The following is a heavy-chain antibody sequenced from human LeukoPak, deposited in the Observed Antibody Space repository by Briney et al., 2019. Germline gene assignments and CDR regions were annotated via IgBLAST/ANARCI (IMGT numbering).Heavy chain of an antibody. V-gene: IGHV4-39*01. D-gene: IGHD6-13*01. CDR1: GGSISSTNYY. CDR2: IYYGGST. CDR3: ARHRGSSWSHPFDI. Sequence: SETLSLTCTVSGGSISSTNYYWGWIRQPPGKGLERIGSIYYGGSTNYNPSLKSRVTMSVDTSKSQFSLKLSSVTAADTAAYYCARHRGSSWSHPFDIWGQGTMVTVSS. J-gene: IGHJ3*02.